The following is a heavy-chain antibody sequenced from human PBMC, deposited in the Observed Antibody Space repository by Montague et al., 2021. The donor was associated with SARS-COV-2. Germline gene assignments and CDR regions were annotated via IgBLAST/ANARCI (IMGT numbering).Heavy chain of an antibody. CDR1: GGSFTGYS. J-gene: IGHJ5*02. CDR2: ITYSGST. Sequence: SETLSLTCAVDGGSFTGYSWNWIRQPPGKGLEWIGEITYSGSTNHNPSFQSRVTISVDKTKKQVSLKLRSLTAADPAVYYCARGPDYDFWSGFLGYKWFGPWGQGTPVTVSS. D-gene: IGHD3-3*01. V-gene: IGHV4-34*01. CDR3: ARGPDYDFWSGFLGYKWFGP.